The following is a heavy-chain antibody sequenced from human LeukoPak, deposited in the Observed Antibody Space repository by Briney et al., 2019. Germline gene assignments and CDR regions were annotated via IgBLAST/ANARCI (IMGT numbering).Heavy chain of an antibody. CDR2: IYYSGST. J-gene: IGHJ4*02. D-gene: IGHD3-22*01. CDR1: GGSISSGGYY. V-gene: IGHV4-31*03. Sequence: SETLSLTCTVSGGSISSGGYYWSWIRQHPGKGLEWIGYIYYSGSTYYNPSLKSRVTISVDTSKNQFSLKLSSVTAADTAVYYCARIVGGSGYPIDYWGQGTLVTVSS. CDR3: ARIVGGSGYPIDY.